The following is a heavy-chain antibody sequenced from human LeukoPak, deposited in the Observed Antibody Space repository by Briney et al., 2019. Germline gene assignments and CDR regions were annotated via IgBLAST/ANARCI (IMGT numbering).Heavy chain of an antibody. CDR1: GDSISSFF. V-gene: IGHV4-59*01. J-gene: IGHJ4*02. D-gene: IGHD3-9*01. CDR2: VHASGST. Sequence: PSETLSLTCTVSGDSISSFFWSWIRQPPWKGLEWIGYVHASGSTKYNPSLKSRLIISVDMSKNQFSLKLRSVSVADTAVYYCARLAPGNYDILTGDPKVVFDYWGQGALVTVSS. CDR3: ARLAPGNYDILTGDPKVVFDY.